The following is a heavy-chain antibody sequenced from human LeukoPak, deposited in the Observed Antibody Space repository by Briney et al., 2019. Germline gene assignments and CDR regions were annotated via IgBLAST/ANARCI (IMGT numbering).Heavy chain of an antibody. CDR1: GFTFSSYA. Sequence: GGSLRLSCAASGFTFSSYAMHWVRQAPGKGLEYVSAISSNGGSTYYANSVKGRFTISRDNSKNTLYLQMGSLRAEDMAVYYCARVPRSGSYSFDYWGQGTLVTVSS. CDR2: ISSNGGST. D-gene: IGHD1-26*01. CDR3: ARVPRSGSYSFDY. J-gene: IGHJ4*02. V-gene: IGHV3-64*01.